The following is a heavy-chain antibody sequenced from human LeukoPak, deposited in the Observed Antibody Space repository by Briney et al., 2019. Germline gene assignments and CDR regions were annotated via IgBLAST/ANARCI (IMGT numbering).Heavy chain of an antibody. CDR3: ARDGLETRYSGSHIQH. CDR2: ISSGSTTI. V-gene: IGHV3-48*01. D-gene: IGHD1-26*01. J-gene: IGHJ1*01. CDR1: GFTVSSNY. Sequence: QPGGSLRLSCAASGFTVSSNYMTWVRQAPGKGLEWVSYISSGSTTIYYAASVKGRFTISRDNSKNTLYLQMNSLRAEDTAVYYCARDGLETRYSGSHIQHWGQGTLVTVSS.